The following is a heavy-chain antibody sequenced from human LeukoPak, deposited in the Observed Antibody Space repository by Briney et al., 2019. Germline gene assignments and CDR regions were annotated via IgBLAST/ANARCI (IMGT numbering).Heavy chain of an antibody. D-gene: IGHD2-15*01. CDR2: INHSGST. CDR3: ARGTNCSGGSCYNDY. J-gene: IGHJ4*02. Sequence: PSETLSLTCAVYGGSFSGYYWSWIRQPPGKGLEWIGEINHSGSTNYNPSLKSRVTISVDTSKNQFSLKLSSVTAADTAVYYCARGTNCSGGSCYNDYWGQGTLVTVSS. V-gene: IGHV4-34*01. CDR1: GGSFSGYY.